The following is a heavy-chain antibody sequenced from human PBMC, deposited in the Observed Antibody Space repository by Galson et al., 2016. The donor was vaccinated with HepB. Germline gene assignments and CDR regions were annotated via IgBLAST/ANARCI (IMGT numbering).Heavy chain of an antibody. CDR3: ARGGQEWTSSYKYYYFMDV. CDR1: GFTLSSNG. V-gene: IGHV3-33*01. CDR2: IWYVRSNT. J-gene: IGHJ6*03. D-gene: IGHD2/OR15-2a*01. Sequence: SLRLSCAVSGFTLSSNGMHWVRQAPGKGLEWVAVIWYVRSNTYYADSVKGRFTISRDNTKNTLFLQMNSLRAEDTAVYYCARGGQEWTSSYKYYYFMDVWGKGTAVTVSS.